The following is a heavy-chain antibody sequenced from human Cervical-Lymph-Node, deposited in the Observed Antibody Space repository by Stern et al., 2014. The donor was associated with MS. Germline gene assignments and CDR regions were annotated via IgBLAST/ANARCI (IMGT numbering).Heavy chain of an antibody. V-gene: IGHV3-48*02. CDR1: GFTFSSYS. Sequence: EVHLVESGGGLVQPGGSLRLSCAASGFTFSSYSMNWVRQAPGKGLEGVSYISSSSSTIYYADSVKGRFTISRDNAKNSLYLQMNSLRDEDTAVYYCARDAFYDSSGYYYYWGQGTLVTVSS. J-gene: IGHJ4*02. CDR2: ISSSSSTI. D-gene: IGHD3-22*01. CDR3: ARDAFYDSSGYYYY.